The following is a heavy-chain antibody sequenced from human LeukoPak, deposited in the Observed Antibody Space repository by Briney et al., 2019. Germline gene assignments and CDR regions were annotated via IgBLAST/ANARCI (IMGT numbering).Heavy chain of an antibody. CDR2: INPNSGGT. CDR3: ARSSSDHRLTRY. V-gene: IGHV1-2*02. D-gene: IGHD6-19*01. J-gene: IGHJ4*02. CDR1: GYTFTGYY. Sequence: AAVKVSCMASGYTFTGYYMHWVRQAPGQGLEWMGWINPNSGGTNYAQKFQGRVTMTRDTSISTAYMELSRLRSDDTAVYYCARSSSDHRLTRYWGQGTLVTVSS.